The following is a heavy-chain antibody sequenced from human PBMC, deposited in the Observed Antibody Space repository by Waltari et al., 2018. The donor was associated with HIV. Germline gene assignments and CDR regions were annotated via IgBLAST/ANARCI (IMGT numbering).Heavy chain of an antibody. D-gene: IGHD1-26*01. CDR3: AREGKELLGPLDVNYGMDV. V-gene: IGHV4-59*05. CDR1: GFTFSSYW. J-gene: IGHJ6*02. CDR2: ILYSGST. Sequence: VQLVESGGGLVQPGGSLRLSCAASGFTFSSYWMHWVRQAPGKGLEWIGSILYSGSTYDNPSLKSRVTISVDTAKNQFSLKLSSVTAADTAVYYCAREGKELLGPLDVNYGMDVWGQGTTVTVSS.